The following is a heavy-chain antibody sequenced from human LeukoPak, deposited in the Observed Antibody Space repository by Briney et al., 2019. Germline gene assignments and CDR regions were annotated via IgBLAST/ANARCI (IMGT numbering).Heavy chain of an antibody. CDR2: IYYSGST. V-gene: IGHV4-39*01. CDR3: ARLGGSRFSSY. J-gene: IGHJ4*02. D-gene: IGHD6-13*01. CDR1: GDSISSSSFY. Sequence: SETLSLTCTVSGDSISSSSFYWGWIRQSPGKGLEWLGNIYYSGSTYHNPSLKSRVTISVDTSKNQFSLKLSSVTAADTAVFYCARLGGSRFSSYWGQGTLVTVSS.